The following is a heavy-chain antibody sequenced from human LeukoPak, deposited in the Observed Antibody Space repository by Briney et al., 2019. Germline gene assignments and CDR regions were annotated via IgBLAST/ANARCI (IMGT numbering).Heavy chain of an antibody. CDR1: GFTFSSYE. D-gene: IGHD2-15*01. CDR3: AREACSGSCHSDYFDY. V-gene: IGHV3-48*03. CDR2: ISSSGSTI. J-gene: IGHJ4*02. Sequence: PGGSLRLSCAASGFTFSSYEMNWVRQAPGKGLEWASYISSSGSTIYYADSVKGRFTISRDNAKSSLYLQMNSLRAEDTAVYSCAREACSGSCHSDYFDYWGLGTLVTVSS.